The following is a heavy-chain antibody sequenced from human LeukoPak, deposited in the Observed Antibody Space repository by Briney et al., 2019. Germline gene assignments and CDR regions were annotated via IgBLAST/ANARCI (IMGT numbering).Heavy chain of an antibody. Sequence: GGSLRLSCAASGFTFSIYNMNWVRQAPGKGLEWVSSISSSSSYIYYADSVKGRFTISRDNAKNSLYLQMNSLRAEDTAVYCCARLTTTVTTPFDYWGQGTLVTVSS. D-gene: IGHD4-17*01. V-gene: IGHV3-21*01. CDR2: ISSSSSYI. J-gene: IGHJ4*02. CDR1: GFTFSIYN. CDR3: ARLTTTVTTPFDY.